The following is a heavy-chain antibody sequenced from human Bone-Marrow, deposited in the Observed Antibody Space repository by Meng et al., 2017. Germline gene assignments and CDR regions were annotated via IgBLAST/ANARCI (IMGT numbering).Heavy chain of an antibody. CDR3: ARDSSYYYYGMDV. CDR1: GFTFNSYE. V-gene: IGHV3-48*03. Sequence: GESLKISCAASGFTFNSYEMNWVRQAPGKGLEWLSYISSSGNTIYYADSVKGRFTISRDNSKNTLYLQMNSLRAEDTAVYYCARDSSYYYYGMDVWGQGTTVTVSS. J-gene: IGHJ6*02. D-gene: IGHD6-13*01. CDR2: ISSSGNTI.